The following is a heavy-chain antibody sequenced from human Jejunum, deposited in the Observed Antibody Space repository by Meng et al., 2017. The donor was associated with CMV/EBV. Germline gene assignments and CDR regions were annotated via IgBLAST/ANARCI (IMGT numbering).Heavy chain of an antibody. CDR1: GGSISGYY. J-gene: IGHJ5*02. CDR3: ARVRGGFDP. V-gene: IGHV4-59*01. CDR2: IYYTGGT. Sequence: SLTGTVSGGSISGYYWSWIRQPPGKGLEWVGYIYYTGGTNYNPSLESRASIALDRSKNQISLKLTSVTAADTAVYYCARVRGGFDPWGQGTLVTVSS.